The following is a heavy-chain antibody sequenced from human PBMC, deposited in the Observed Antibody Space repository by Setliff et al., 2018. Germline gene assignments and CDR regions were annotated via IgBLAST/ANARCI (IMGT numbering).Heavy chain of an antibody. V-gene: IGHV4-39*02. CDR2: IYYSGST. CDR1: GGSISSSSYY. Sequence: KTSETLSLTCTVSGGSISSSSYYWGWIRQPPGKGLEWIGSIYYSGSTYHNPSLKSRVTISVDTSKNQFSLKLSSVTAADTAVYYCARDGIAARPGADYWGQGTLVTVSS. D-gene: IGHD6-6*01. J-gene: IGHJ4*02. CDR3: ARDGIAARPGADY.